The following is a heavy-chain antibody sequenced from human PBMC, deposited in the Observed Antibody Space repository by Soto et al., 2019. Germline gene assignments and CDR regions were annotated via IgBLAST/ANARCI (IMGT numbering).Heavy chain of an antibody. CDR3: AGVGSGYSYGYSNDYYGMDV. CDR1: GYTFTSYA. CDR2: INAGNGNT. V-gene: IGHV1-3*01. Sequence: QVPLVQSGAEVKKPGASVKVSCKASGYTFTSYAMHWVRQAPGQRLEWMGWINAGNGNTKYSQKFQGRVTITRDTSASTAYMELSSLRSEDTAVYYCAGVGSGYSYGYSNDYYGMDVWGQGTTVTVSS. D-gene: IGHD5-18*01. J-gene: IGHJ6*02.